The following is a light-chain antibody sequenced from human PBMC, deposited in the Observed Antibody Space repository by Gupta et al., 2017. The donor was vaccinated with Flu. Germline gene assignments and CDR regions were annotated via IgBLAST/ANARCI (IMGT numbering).Light chain of an antibody. CDR2: EDG. CDR3: SAWDSSRYVWL. V-gene: IGLV10-54*04. Sequence: QARLTQLPSVSRALRQTATVTCTGNSNNVGNQGAVWLQQHQGHPPILLSYEDGNRPAGIPERFSASSSGSTASLTIIGLQPEDEADYYCSAWDSSRYVWLFGGGTKLTVL. J-gene: IGLJ3*02. CDR1: SNNVGNQG.